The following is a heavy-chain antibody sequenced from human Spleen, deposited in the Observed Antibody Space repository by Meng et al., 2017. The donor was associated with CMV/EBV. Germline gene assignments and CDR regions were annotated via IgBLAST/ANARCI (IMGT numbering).Heavy chain of an antibody. J-gene: IGHJ4*02. CDR1: GFTFSSYG. Sequence: GESLKISCAASGFTFSSYGMHWVRQAPGKGLEWVAFIRYDGSNKYYADSVKGRFTISRDNSKNTLYLQMNSLRAEDTAVYYCARAGGSSLSFDYWGQGTLVTVSS. CDR3: ARAGGSSLSFDY. V-gene: IGHV3-30*02. CDR2: IRYDGSNK. D-gene: IGHD2-15*01.